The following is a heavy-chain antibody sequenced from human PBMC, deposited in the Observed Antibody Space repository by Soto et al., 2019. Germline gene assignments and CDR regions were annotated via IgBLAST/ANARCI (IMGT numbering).Heavy chain of an antibody. Sequence: PGGSLRLSCAASGFTFSSYGMHWVRQAPGKGLEWVAVIWYDGSNKYYADYVKGRFTISRDNSKNTLYLQMNSLRAEDTAVYYCARVFPAAGLRVGGGGMDVWGQGTTVTVSS. J-gene: IGHJ6*02. CDR1: GFTFSSYG. CDR2: IWYDGSNK. CDR3: ARVFPAAGLRVGGGGMDV. V-gene: IGHV3-33*01. D-gene: IGHD6-13*01.